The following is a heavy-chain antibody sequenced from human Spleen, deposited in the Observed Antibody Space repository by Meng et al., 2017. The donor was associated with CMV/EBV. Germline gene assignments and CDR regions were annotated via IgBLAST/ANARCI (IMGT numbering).Heavy chain of an antibody. J-gene: IGHJ5*02. CDR3: ARSPGYSSSWFDP. V-gene: IGHV4-39*07. D-gene: IGHD6-13*01. Sequence: VSGASMYGSAYYWGWIRQPPGKGLEWIGSIFYSGSIHYNPSLKSRVIISLDTSKNQFSLNLTSLNAADTAVYYCARSPGYSSSWFDPWGQGTLVTISS. CDR1: GASMYGSAYY. CDR2: IFYSGSI.